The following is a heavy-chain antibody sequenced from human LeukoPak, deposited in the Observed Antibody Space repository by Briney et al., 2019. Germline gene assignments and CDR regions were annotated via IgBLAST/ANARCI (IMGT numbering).Heavy chain of an antibody. CDR2: INSDGSTT. CDR3: ARRSAARDAFDI. V-gene: IGHV3-74*01. Sequence: GGSLRLSCAASGFTFSSYWMHWVRQAPGKGLVWVSRINSDGSTTNYADSVKGRFTISRDNAKSTLYLQMNSLRAEDTAAYYCARRSAARDAFDIWGQGTMVTVSS. J-gene: IGHJ3*02. D-gene: IGHD6-6*01. CDR1: GFTFSSYW.